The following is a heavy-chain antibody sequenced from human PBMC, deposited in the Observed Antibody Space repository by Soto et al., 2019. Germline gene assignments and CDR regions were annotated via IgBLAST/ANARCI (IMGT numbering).Heavy chain of an antibody. CDR2: IYSGGST. D-gene: IGHD5-18*01. V-gene: IGHV3-53*01. Sequence: GGSLRLSCAASGFTVSSNYMSWVRQAPGKGLEWVSVIYSGGSTYYADSVKGRFTISRDNSKNTLYLQMNSLRAEETAVYYCARDEGYSYGYLPKYYGMDVWGQGTTVTVSS. J-gene: IGHJ6*02. CDR3: ARDEGYSYGYLPKYYGMDV. CDR1: GFTVSSNY.